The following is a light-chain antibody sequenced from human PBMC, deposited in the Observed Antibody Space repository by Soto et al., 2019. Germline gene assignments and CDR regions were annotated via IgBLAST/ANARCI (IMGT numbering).Light chain of an antibody. V-gene: IGKV1-39*01. Sequence: DIQMTQSPSSLSASVGDRVTITCRASQSINNFLNWYQQKQGKAPKLLNYAASTLQSGVPSRFSGSGSGTDFTLTISSLQPEDFATYYCQQSYSTWTFGQGTKVEIK. J-gene: IGKJ1*01. CDR2: AAS. CDR1: QSINNF. CDR3: QQSYSTWT.